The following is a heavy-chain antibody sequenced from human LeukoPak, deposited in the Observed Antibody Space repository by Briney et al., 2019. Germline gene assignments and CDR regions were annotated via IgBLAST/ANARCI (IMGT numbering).Heavy chain of an antibody. Sequence: SVKVSCKASGGTFSSYTLSWVRQAPGQGLEWMGGIIPIFGAANYAQKFQDRVTITADKSTSTAYMELSSLRSEDTAVYYCARTVVVTAEHAFDIWGQGTMVTVSS. J-gene: IGHJ3*02. CDR3: ARTVVVTAEHAFDI. CDR1: GGTFSSYT. CDR2: IIPIFGAA. V-gene: IGHV1-69*06. D-gene: IGHD2-21*02.